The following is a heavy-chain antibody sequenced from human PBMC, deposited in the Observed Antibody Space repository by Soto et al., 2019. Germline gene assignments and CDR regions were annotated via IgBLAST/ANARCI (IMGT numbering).Heavy chain of an antibody. J-gene: IGHJ4*02. D-gene: IGHD2-15*01. CDR1: GGSFSSYT. CDR2: IIPTLGVP. CDR3: ASGGSIGRSPGIDY. Sequence: QVQLVQSGAEVKYPGSSVKVSCKASGGSFSSYTLSWVRQAPGQGLEWMGRIIPTLGVPNYAHKFQDRVTITADKSTSTDYMALSSLTSDDTAVYYCASGGSIGRSPGIDYWGQGTLVTVSS. V-gene: IGHV1-69*02.